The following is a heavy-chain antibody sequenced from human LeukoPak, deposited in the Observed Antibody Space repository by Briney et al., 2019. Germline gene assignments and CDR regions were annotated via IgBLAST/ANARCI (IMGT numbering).Heavy chain of an antibody. Sequence: GRSLRLSCAASGFTFSSYGMHWVRQAPGKGLEWVAVIWYDGSNKYYADSVKGRFTISRDNSKNTLYLQMNSLRAEDTAVYYRAKSPKPGGSYRYYYYYYYMDVWGKGTTVTVSS. CDR1: GFTFSSYG. CDR2: IWYDGSNK. V-gene: IGHV3-33*06. J-gene: IGHJ6*03. D-gene: IGHD1-26*01. CDR3: AKSPKPGGSYRYYYYYYYMDV.